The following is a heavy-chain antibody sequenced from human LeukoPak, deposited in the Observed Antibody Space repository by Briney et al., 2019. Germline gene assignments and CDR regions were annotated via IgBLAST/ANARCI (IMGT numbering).Heavy chain of an antibody. D-gene: IGHD2-8*01. CDR2: IYYSGST. Sequence: SETLSLTCTVSGGSISSYYWSWIRQPPGKGLEWIGYIYYSGSTNYNPSLKSRVTISVDTSKNQFSLKLSSVTAADTAVYYCARVGGGMVDFDYWGQGTLVTVSS. CDR3: ARVGGGMVDFDY. CDR1: GGSISSYY. J-gene: IGHJ4*02. V-gene: IGHV4-59*01.